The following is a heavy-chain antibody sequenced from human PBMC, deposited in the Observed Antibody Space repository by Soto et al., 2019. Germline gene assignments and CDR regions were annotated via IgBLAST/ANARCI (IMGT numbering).Heavy chain of an antibody. CDR2: ISAYNGNI. J-gene: IGHJ4*02. V-gene: IGHV1-18*01. D-gene: IGHD6-19*01. Sequence: ASVKVSCKASGYNFTSYGITWVRQAPGQGLEWMGWISAYNGNINYVENFQGRVTMTTDTFTSTAYMELRSLRSDDTAVYYCARDYNSGWYYFDYWGQGTLVTVSS. CDR3: ARDYNSGWYYFDY. CDR1: GYNFTSYG.